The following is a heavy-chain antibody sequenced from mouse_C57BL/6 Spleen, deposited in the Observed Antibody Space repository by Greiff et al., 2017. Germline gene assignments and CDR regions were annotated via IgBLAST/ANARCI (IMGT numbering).Heavy chain of an antibody. CDR1: GYAFSSYW. CDR3: ARQYYYGSSFFDY. D-gene: IGHD1-1*01. CDR2: IYPGDGDT. V-gene: IGHV1-80*01. Sequence: VQLQQSGAELVKPGASVKISCKASGYAFSSYWMNWVKQRPGKGLEWIGQIYPGDGDTNYNGKFKGKATLTADKSSSTAYMQLSSLTSEDSAVYFCARQYYYGSSFFDYWGQGTTLTVSS. J-gene: IGHJ2*01.